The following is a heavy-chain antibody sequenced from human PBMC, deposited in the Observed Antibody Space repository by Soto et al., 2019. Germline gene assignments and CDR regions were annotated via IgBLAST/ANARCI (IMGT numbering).Heavy chain of an antibody. CDR1: GYSFTSYW. Sequence: GESLKISCKGSGYSFTSYWISWVRQMPGKGLEWMGRIDPSDSYTNYSPSFQGHVTISADKSISTAYLQWSSLKASDTAMYYWARLNRYNWNNYYYGMDVWGQGTTLTVSS. D-gene: IGHD1-20*01. J-gene: IGHJ6*02. CDR2: IDPSDSYT. CDR3: ARLNRYNWNNYYYGMDV. V-gene: IGHV5-10-1*01.